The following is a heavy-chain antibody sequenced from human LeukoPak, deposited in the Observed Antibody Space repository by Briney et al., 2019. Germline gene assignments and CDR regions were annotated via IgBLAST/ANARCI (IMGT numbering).Heavy chain of an antibody. CDR2: INPSGGST. CDR1: GYTFTRYY. V-gene: IGHV1-46*01. CDR3: ARGRPEHIVVVTATILFDY. D-gene: IGHD2-21*02. J-gene: IGHJ4*02. Sequence: ASVKVSCKASGYTFTRYYMHWVRQAPGQGLEWMGIINPSGGSTSYAQKFQGRVTMTRDTSTSTVYMELSSLRSEDTAVYYCARGRPEHIVVVTATILFDYWGQGTLVTVSS.